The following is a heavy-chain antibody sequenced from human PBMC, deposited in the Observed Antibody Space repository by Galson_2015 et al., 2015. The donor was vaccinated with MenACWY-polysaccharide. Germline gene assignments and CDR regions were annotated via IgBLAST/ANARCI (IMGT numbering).Heavy chain of an antibody. D-gene: IGHD3-10*01. CDR2: ISGNGRTI. J-gene: IGHJ6*02. V-gene: IGHV3-48*03. CDR1: GFNFRSFE. CDR3: ARDPEGVRGADYGLDV. Sequence: SLRLSCAASGFNFRSFEMNWVRQAPGKGLEWVSYISGNGRTIYYVDSVKGRFTISRDNARNSLYLQMNSLRAEDTAVYYSARDPEGVRGADYGLDVWGQGTTVTV.